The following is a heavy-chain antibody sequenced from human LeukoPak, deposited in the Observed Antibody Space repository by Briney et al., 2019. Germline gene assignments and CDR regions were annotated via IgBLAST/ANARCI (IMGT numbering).Heavy chain of an antibody. D-gene: IGHD6-13*01. CDR1: GGSISSGSYY. V-gene: IGHV4-61*02. CDR3: ARVPIAAAGLPFDY. CDR2: IYTSGST. J-gene: IGHJ4*02. Sequence: TLSLTCTVSGGSISSGSYYWSWIRQPAGKGLEWIGRIYTSGSTNYNPSLKSRVTISVDTSKNQFSLKLSSVTAADTAVYYCARVPIAAAGLPFDYWGQGTLVTVSS.